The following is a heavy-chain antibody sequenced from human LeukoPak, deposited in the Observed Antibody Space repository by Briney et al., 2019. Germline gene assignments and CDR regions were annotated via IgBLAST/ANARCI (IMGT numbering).Heavy chain of an antibody. CDR1: GGTFSSYA. Sequence: SVKVSCKASGGTFSSYAISWVRRAPGQGLEWMGGIIPIFGTANYAQKFQGRVTITADESTSTAYMELSSLRSEDTAVYYCARSSYGSGNAFDIWGQGTMVTVSS. D-gene: IGHD3-10*01. CDR2: IIPIFGTA. J-gene: IGHJ3*02. V-gene: IGHV1-69*13. CDR3: ARSSYGSGNAFDI.